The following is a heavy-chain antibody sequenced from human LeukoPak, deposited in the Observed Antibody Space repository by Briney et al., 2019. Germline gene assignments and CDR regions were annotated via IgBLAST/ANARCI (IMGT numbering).Heavy chain of an antibody. CDR3: AKGSGNGYGSGPFDY. V-gene: IGHV3-23*01. CDR1: GFTFSSYE. D-gene: IGHD3-10*01. J-gene: IGHJ4*02. CDR2: ISTDAGET. Sequence: GGSLRLSCAASGFTFSSYEMSWVRQAPGKGLEWVSAISTDAGETHYADSVKGRFTISRDNSKNTVSLQMSSLRAEDTALYYCAKGSGNGYGSGPFDYWGQGALVTVSS.